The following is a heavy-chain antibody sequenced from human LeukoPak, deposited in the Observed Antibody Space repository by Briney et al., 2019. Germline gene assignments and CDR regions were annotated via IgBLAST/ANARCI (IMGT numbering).Heavy chain of an antibody. CDR2: ISAYNGNT. Sequence: ASVKVSCKASGYTFTSYGISWVRQAPGQGLEWMGWISAYNGNTNYAQKLQGRVTMTTDTSTSTAYMELRSLRSDDTAVYYCARVASFWARYYCYGMDVWGQGTTVTVSS. J-gene: IGHJ6*02. CDR3: ARVASFWARYYCYGMDV. V-gene: IGHV1-18*01. CDR1: GYTFTSYG. D-gene: IGHD3-16*01.